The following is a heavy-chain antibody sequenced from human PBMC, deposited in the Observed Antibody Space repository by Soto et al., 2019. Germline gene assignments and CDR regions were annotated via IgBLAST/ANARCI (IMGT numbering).Heavy chain of an antibody. V-gene: IGHV3-33*03. CDR1: GFTFSSNG. CDR2: IWFDGSNK. Sequence: GGSLRLSCAASGFTFSSNGMHWVRQAPGQGLEWVAIIWFDGSNKYYADSVKGRFTISRDNSKNTLYLQMNSVTAADTAVYYCARVPSPWGQGTLVTVSS. D-gene: IGHD3-10*01. J-gene: IGHJ5*02. CDR3: ARVPSP.